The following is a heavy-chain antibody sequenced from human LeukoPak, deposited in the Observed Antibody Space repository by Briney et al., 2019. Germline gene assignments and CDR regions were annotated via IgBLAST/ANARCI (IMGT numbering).Heavy chain of an antibody. Sequence: ASVKVSCKAPGYTFTTYGISWVRQAPGQGLEWMGRVSAYNGNTNYAQKLQGRVTMTTETSTNTAYMELRSLRSDDTARYYCARANSSSWSNPNYGLDVWGQGTTVTVSS. CDR3: ARANSSSWSNPNYGLDV. J-gene: IGHJ6*02. D-gene: IGHD6-13*01. V-gene: IGHV1-18*01. CDR2: VSAYNGNT. CDR1: GYTFTTYG.